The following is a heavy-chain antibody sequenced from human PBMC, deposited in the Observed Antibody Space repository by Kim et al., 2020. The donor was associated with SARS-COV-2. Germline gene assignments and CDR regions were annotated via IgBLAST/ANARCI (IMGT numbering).Heavy chain of an antibody. CDR2: ISGSGTII. D-gene: IGHD3-10*01. J-gene: IGHJ4*02. V-gene: IGHV3-23*01. CDR1: GFTLSSYA. Sequence: GGSLRLSCEGSGFTLSSYAMSWVRQAPGKGLEWLSSISGSGTIIHYADSVKGRFTLSKDNSKSTVYLQMNSLRAEDTAVYYCAKALADLSMALDHWGQGTLVTVSS. CDR3: AKALADLSMALDH.